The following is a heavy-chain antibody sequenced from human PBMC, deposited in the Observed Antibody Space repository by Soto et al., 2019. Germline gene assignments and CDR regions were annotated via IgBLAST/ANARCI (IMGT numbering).Heavy chain of an antibody. CDR3: ARVLWATVTIGDIWFDP. D-gene: IGHD4-4*01. CDR1: GGSISSSSYY. CDR2: IYYSGST. V-gene: IGHV4-39*01. J-gene: IGHJ5*02. Sequence: PSETLSLTCTVSGGSISSSSYYWGWIRQPPGKGLEWIGSIYYSGSTYYNPSLKSRVTISVDTSKNQFSLKLSSVTAADTAVYYCARVLWATVTIGDIWFDPWGQGTLVTVSS.